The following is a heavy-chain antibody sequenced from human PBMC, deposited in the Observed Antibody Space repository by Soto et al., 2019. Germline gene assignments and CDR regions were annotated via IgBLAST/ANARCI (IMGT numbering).Heavy chain of an antibody. D-gene: IGHD2-2*01. Sequence: GGSLRLSCTASGFTFGDYAMSWFRQAPGKGLEWVGFIRSKAYGGTTEYAASVKGRFTISRDDSKSIAYLQMNSLKTEDTAVYYCTRDAIVVVPAAIDYYYGMDVWGQGTTVTVSS. CDR2: IRSKAYGGTT. V-gene: IGHV3-49*03. CDR3: TRDAIVVVPAAIDYYYGMDV. CDR1: GFTFGDYA. J-gene: IGHJ6*02.